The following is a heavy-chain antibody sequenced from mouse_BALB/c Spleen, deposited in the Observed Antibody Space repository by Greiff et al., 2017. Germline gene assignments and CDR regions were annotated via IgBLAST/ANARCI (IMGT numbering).Heavy chain of an antibody. CDR2: IWGDGST. CDR1: GFSLTGYG. CDR3: ARDPSLTTATDYYAMDY. D-gene: IGHD1-2*01. J-gene: IGHJ4*01. Sequence: VHLVESGPGLVAPSQSLSITCTVSGFSLTGYGVNWVRQPPGKGLEWLGMIWGDGSTDYNSALKSRLSISKDNSKSQVFFKMNSLQTDDTARYYCARDPSLTTATDYYAMDYWGQGTSVTVSS. V-gene: IGHV2-6-7*01.